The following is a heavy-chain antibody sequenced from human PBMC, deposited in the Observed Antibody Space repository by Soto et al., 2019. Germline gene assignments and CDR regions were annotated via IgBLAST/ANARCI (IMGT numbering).Heavy chain of an antibody. J-gene: IGHJ6*02. Sequence: EVQLVESGGGLVQPGGSLRLSCAASGFTFSSYWMSWVRQAPGKGLEWVANIKQDGSEKYYVDSVKGRFTISRDNAKNSLYLQMNSLRAEDMAVYYCARDPNIVLVPAALRSYYYYYGMDVWGQGTTVTVSS. CDR1: GFTFSSYW. CDR2: IKQDGSEK. CDR3: ARDPNIVLVPAALRSYYYYYGMDV. V-gene: IGHV3-7*01. D-gene: IGHD2-2*01.